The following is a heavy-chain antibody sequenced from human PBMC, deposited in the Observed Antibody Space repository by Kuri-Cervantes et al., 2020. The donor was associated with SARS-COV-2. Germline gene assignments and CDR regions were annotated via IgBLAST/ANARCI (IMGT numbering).Heavy chain of an antibody. CDR1: GFTFSDYY. V-gene: IGHV3-11*06. D-gene: IGHD3-22*01. CDR3: ARAITMIVVVSPYFDY. CDR2: ISSSSSYT. J-gene: IGHJ4*02. Sequence: GESLKISCAASGFTFSDYYMSWIRQAPGKGLEWVSYISSSSSYTNYADSVKGRFTISRDNAKNSLYLQMNGLRAEDTAVYYCARAITMIVVVSPYFDYWGQGTLVTVSS.